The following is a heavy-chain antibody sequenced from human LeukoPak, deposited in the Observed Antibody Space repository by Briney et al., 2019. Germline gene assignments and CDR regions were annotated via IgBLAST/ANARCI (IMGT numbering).Heavy chain of an antibody. D-gene: IGHD2-2*02. Sequence: ASVKVSCKASGYTFTGYYMHWVRQAPGQGLEWMGWINPNSGGTNYAQKFQGRVTMTRDTSISTAYMELSRLRSDDTAVYYCARDGSYTFSLYYFDYWGQGTLVTVSS. CDR1: GYTFTGYY. CDR2: INPNSGGT. CDR3: ARDGSYTFSLYYFDY. J-gene: IGHJ4*02. V-gene: IGHV1-2*02.